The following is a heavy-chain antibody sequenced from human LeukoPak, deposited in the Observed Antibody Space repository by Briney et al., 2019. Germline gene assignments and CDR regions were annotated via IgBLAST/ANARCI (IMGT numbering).Heavy chain of an antibody. CDR2: IYSGGST. CDR3: ARDVFIVGATDDAFDI. J-gene: IGHJ3*02. CDR1: EFSVGSNY. Sequence: HSGGSLRLSCAASEFSVGSNYMTWVRQAPGKGLEWVSLIYSGGSTYYADSVKGRFTISRDNAKNSLYLQMNSLRAEDTAVYYCARDVFIVGATDDAFDIWGQGTMVTVSS. D-gene: IGHD1-26*01. V-gene: IGHV3-66*01.